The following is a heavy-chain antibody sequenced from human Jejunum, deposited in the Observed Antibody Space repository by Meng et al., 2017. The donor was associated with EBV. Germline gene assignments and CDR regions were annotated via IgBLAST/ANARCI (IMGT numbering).Heavy chain of an antibody. V-gene: IGHV3-23*04. J-gene: IGHJ5*02. CDR2: NTARGSRT. CDR3: AKLTPA. CDR1: VLPFNSPT. Sequence: EGVVVVSRGGLVQPVGSCVSFCAALVLPFNSPTVSCLRQAPGKGLEGVSANTARGSRTNYTDSVKGLFTISSNNSKNTLYLQMNSLRAEDTAVYYCAKLTPAWGQGTLVTVSS. D-gene: IGHD1-14*01.